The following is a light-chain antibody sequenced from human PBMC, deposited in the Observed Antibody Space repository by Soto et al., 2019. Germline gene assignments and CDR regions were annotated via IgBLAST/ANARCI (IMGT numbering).Light chain of an antibody. J-gene: IGLJ3*02. V-gene: IGLV6-57*03. Sequence: NFMLTQPHSVSESPGKTVIISCTRSSGSIASNYVQWYQQRPGSAPTIVIYEDNQRPSGVPDRFSGSVDSSSNSASLTISGLKTEDEADYYCHSYESINVVCGGGTKLTVL. CDR1: SGSIASNY. CDR3: HSYESINVV. CDR2: EDN.